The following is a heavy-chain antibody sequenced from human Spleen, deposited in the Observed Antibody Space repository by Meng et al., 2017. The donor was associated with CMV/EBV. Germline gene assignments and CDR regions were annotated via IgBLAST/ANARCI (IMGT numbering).Heavy chain of an antibody. Sequence: SETLSLTCTVSGGSISSSSYYWGWIRQPPGKGLEWIGSIYYSGSTYYNPSLKSRVTISVDTSKNQFSLKLSSVTAADTAVYYCARLGVPRYYYDSNAYYPFDYWGQGTLVTVSS. J-gene: IGHJ4*02. D-gene: IGHD3-22*01. V-gene: IGHV4-39*07. CDR3: ARLGVPRYYYDSNAYYPFDY. CDR2: IYYSGST. CDR1: GGSISSSSYY.